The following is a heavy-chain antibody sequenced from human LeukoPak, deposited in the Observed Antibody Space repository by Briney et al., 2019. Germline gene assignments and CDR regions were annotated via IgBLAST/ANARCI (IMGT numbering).Heavy chain of an antibody. D-gene: IGHD3-9*01. Sequence: SSETLSLTCTVSGGSISNSRYYWGWIRQPPGKGLEWIGSIYYDGNTYYNPSLKSRVTISVDTSKNRFSLKLSSVTAADTAIYYCARRLTGTVDYWGQGTLVTVSS. J-gene: IGHJ4*02. CDR1: GGSISNSRYY. V-gene: IGHV4-39*01. CDR2: IYYDGNT. CDR3: ARRLTGTVDY.